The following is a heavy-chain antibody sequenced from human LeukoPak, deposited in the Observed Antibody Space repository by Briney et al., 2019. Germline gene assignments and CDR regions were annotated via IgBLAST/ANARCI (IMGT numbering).Heavy chain of an antibody. CDR1: GGTFSSYA. J-gene: IGHJ2*01. V-gene: IGHV1-69*04. Sequence: GAPVKVSCKAPGGTFSSYAISWVRQAPGQGLEWMGRIIPIFGIANYAQKFQGRVTITADKSTSTAYMELSSLRSEDTAVYYCARDPYYYGSGSPLNDWYFDLWGRGTLVTVSS. D-gene: IGHD3-10*01. CDR3: ARDPYYYGSGSPLNDWYFDL. CDR2: IIPIFGIA.